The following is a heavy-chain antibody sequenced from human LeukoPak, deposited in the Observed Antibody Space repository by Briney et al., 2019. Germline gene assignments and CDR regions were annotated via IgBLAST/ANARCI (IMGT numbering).Heavy chain of an antibody. Sequence: SETLSLTCTVSGGSINNYYWSWIRQPPGKGLEWIGYIYYSGSTHYNPSLKSRVSISVDTSKNNLSLELTSLTAADTAVYFCARGSGPRFAPWGQGSLVTVSS. CDR1: GGSINNYY. V-gene: IGHV4-59*01. CDR2: IYYSGST. D-gene: IGHD2-8*02. CDR3: ARGSGPRFAP. J-gene: IGHJ5*02.